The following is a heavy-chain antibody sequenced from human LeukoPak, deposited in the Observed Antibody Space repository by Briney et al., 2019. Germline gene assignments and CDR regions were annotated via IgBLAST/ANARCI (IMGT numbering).Heavy chain of an antibody. CDR2: IIPIFGTA. J-gene: IGHJ4*02. CDR3: ARGITMSSSFDY. Sequence: ASVKASCKASGGTFSSYAISWVRQAPGQGLEWMGGIIPIFGTANYAQKFQGRVTITTDESTSTAYMELSSLRSEDTVVYYCARGITMSSSFDYWGQGTLVTVSS. V-gene: IGHV1-69*05. D-gene: IGHD3-10*02. CDR1: GGTFSSYA.